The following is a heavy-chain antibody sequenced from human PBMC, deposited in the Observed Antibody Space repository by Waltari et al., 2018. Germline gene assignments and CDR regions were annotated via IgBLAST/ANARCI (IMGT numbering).Heavy chain of an antibody. Sequence: EVQLVESGGVVVQPGGSLRLSCAASGFTFDDYTMHWVRQAPGKGLEWVSLISWDGGSTYYADSVKGRFTISRDNSKNSLYLQMNSLRTEDTALYYCAKDMSEYSYAIGSFDYWGQGTLVTVSS. V-gene: IGHV3-43*01. CDR3: AKDMSEYSYAIGSFDY. CDR2: ISWDGGST. D-gene: IGHD5-18*01. CDR1: GFTFDDYT. J-gene: IGHJ4*02.